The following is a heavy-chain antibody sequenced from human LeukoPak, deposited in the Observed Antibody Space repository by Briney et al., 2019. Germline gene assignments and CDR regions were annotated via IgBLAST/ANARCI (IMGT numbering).Heavy chain of an antibody. Sequence: LGASVKVSCKASGGTFSSYAISWVRQAPGQGLEWMGWMNPNSGNTGYAQNFQGRVTITTNTSISTAYMELSSLRSEDTAVYYCARKGYQKVGATDYWGQGTLVTVSS. CDR3: ARKGYQKVGATDY. CDR2: MNPNSGNT. D-gene: IGHD1-26*01. J-gene: IGHJ4*02. CDR1: GGTFSSYA. V-gene: IGHV1-8*03.